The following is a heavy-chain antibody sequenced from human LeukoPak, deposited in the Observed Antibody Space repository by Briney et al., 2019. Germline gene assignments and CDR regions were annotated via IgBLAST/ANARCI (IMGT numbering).Heavy chain of an antibody. J-gene: IGHJ4*02. Sequence: PSETLSLTCIVSGYSISSGYFWGWVRQPPGKGLEWIGSCYYSGSTDYNPSLKSRVSMSVDTSKNQFSLKLSSVTAADTAVYYCARDGRYYYDSSGYLNNWGQGTLVTVSS. D-gene: IGHD3-22*01. V-gene: IGHV4-38-2*02. CDR1: GYSISSGYF. CDR2: CYYSGST. CDR3: ARDGRYYYDSSGYLNN.